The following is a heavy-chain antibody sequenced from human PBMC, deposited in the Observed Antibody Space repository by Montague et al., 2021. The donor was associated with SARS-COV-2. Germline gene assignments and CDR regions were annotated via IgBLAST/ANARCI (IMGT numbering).Heavy chain of an antibody. CDR3: ARGGYSYGTDYYYYYGMDV. CDR1: GFTFSSYS. CDR2: ISSSSSYI. D-gene: IGHD5-18*01. J-gene: IGHJ6*02. Sequence: SLRLSCAASGFTFSSYSMNWVRQAPGKGLEWVSSISSSSSYIYYXDPVKGRFTISRDNAKNSLYLQMNSLRAEDTAVYYCARGGYSYGTDYYYYYGMDVWGQGTTVTVSS. V-gene: IGHV3-21*01.